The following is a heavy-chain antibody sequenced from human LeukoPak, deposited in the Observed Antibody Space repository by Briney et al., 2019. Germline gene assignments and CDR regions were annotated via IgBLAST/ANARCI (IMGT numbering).Heavy chain of an antibody. J-gene: IGHJ4*02. D-gene: IGHD5-24*01. V-gene: IGHV4-30-4*08. Sequence: SETLSLTCTVSGGSISSGDYYWSWIRQPPWKGLEWIGYIYYSGSTYYNPSLKSRVTISVDTSKNQFSLKLSSVTAADTAVYYCARANGYPITYVDYLGQGTLVTVSS. CDR2: IYYSGST. CDR3: ARANGYPITYVDY. CDR1: GGSISSGDYY.